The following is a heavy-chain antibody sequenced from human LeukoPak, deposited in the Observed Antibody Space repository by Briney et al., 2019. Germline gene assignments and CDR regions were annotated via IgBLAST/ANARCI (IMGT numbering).Heavy chain of an antibody. CDR2: MNPNSGNT. V-gene: IGHV1-8*01. CDR3: ARVYYDSSGFIFYFDY. Sequence: ASVKVSCKASGYTFTSYDINWVRQATGQGLEWMGWMNPNSGNTGYAQKFQGRVTMTRNTSINTAYMELSSLRSEDTAVYYCARVYYDSSGFIFYFDYWGQGILVTVSS. D-gene: IGHD3-22*01. J-gene: IGHJ4*02. CDR1: GYTFTSYD.